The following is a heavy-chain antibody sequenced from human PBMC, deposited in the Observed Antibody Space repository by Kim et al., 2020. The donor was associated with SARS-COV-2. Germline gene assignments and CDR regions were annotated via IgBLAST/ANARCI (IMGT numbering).Heavy chain of an antibody. J-gene: IGHJ6*02. CDR2: ISAYNGNT. D-gene: IGHD2-2*02. CDR3: ARDPDAYCSSTSCYKYYYGMDV. Sequence: ASVKVSCKASGYTFTSYGISWVRQAPGQGLEWMGWISAYNGNTNYAQKLQGRVTMTTDTSTSTAYMELRSLRSDDTAVYYCARDPDAYCSSTSCYKYYYGMDVWGQGTTVTVSS. CDR1: GYTFTSYG. V-gene: IGHV1-18*01.